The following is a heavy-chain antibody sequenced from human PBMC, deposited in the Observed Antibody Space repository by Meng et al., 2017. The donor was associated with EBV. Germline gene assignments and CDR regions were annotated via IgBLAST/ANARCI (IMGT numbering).Heavy chain of an antibody. CDR1: GGSVNNESYY. J-gene: IGHJ5*02. V-gene: IGHV4-61*01. CDR2: IYYTGST. CDR3: ARGDYTNYPRWFDP. Sequence: QVQLQESGPGLVXPXXXXXLTXTXSGGSVNNESYYWGWIRQPPGKGLEYIGYIYYTGSTNYNSSLKSRVTISLDKPKNQFSLKLTSLTAADTAIYYCARGDYTNYPRWFDPWGQGTLVTVSS. D-gene: IGHD4-11*01.